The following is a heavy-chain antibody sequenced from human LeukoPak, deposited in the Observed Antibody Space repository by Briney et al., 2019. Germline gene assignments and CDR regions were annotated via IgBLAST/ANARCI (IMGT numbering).Heavy chain of an antibody. CDR1: GYTFTSYG. Sequence: GASVNVSCKASGYTFTSYGVSWVRQAPVEGLEWMGWINPNSGGTNYAQKFQGRVTITRDTSISTAYMELSRLRSDDTAVYYCAISLYGDPNWFDPWGQGTLVTVSS. CDR3: AISLYGDPNWFDP. J-gene: IGHJ5*02. CDR2: INPNSGGT. D-gene: IGHD4-17*01. V-gene: IGHV1-2*02.